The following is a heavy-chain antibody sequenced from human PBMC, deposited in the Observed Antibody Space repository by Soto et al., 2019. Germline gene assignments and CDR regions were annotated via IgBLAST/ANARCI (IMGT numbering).Heavy chain of an antibody. Sequence: QVQLVRSGAEVKKPGASVKVSCKASGYTFTSYGITWVRQAPGQGLEWLGWINGYNGNTNYAQKLQGRVTMTTDTSTSTAYMELRSLRSDDTAVYYCARMGDVPYYYYGMDVWGQGTTLTVSS. D-gene: IGHD3-16*01. V-gene: IGHV1-18*01. CDR3: ARMGDVPYYYYGMDV. CDR1: GYTFTSYG. CDR2: INGYNGNT. J-gene: IGHJ6*02.